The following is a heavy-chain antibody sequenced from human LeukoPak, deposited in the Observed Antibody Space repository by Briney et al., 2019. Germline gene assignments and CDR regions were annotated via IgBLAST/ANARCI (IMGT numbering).Heavy chain of an antibody. J-gene: IGHJ4*02. CDR2: INPNSGGT. Sequence: ASVKVSCKASGYTFTGYYMHWVRQAPGQGLEWMGWINPNSGGTNYAQKFQGRVTMTRDTSISTAYMELSRLRSDDTAVYYCARGGERGYSGYDFVYWGQGTLVTVSS. V-gene: IGHV1-2*02. D-gene: IGHD5-12*01. CDR1: GYTFTGYY. CDR3: ARGGERGYSGYDFVY.